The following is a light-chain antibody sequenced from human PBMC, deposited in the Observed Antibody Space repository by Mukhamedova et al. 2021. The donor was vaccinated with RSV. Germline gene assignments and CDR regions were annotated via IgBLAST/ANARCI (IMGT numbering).Light chain of an antibody. CDR1: DVGAYNY. CDR3: SSYTSITSTLQ. Sequence: DVGAYNYVSWYQQHPGKAPKLMIYEVSNRPSGVSNRFSGSKSGSTASLTISGLQAEDEADYYCSSYTSITSTLQFGGGTKLTVL. CDR2: EVS. V-gene: IGLV2-14*01. J-gene: IGLJ2*01.